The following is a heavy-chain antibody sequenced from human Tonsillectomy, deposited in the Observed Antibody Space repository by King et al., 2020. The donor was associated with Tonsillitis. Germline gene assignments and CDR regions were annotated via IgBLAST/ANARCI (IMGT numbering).Heavy chain of an antibody. J-gene: IGHJ2*01. Sequence: QLVQSGAEVKKPGASLKISCMGSGYSFSTYWIGWVRQTPGKGLEWMGIIYPGDSDTRYSPSFQGQVTFSVDKSISTAYLQWNSLKASDTAMYYCARRSKFDWYFDLWGRGTLVTVSS. CDR1: GYSFSTYW. D-gene: IGHD6-6*01. V-gene: IGHV5-51*03. CDR2: IYPGDSDT. CDR3: ARRSKFDWYFDL.